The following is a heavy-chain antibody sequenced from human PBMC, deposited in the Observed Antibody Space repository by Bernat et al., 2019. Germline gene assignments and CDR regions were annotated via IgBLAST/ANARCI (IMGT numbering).Heavy chain of an antibody. CDR1: GGSFSGYY. CDR2: INHSGST. J-gene: IGHJ5*02. Sequence: QVQLQQWGAGLLKPSETLSLTCAVYGGSFSGYYWSWIRQPPGKGLEWIGEINHSGSTNYNPSLKSRVTISVDTSKNQFSLKLSSVTAADTPVYYCARPARHRRAAAEKGHWFDPWGQGTLVTVSS. D-gene: IGHD6-13*01. V-gene: IGHV4-34*01. CDR3: ARPARHRRAAAEKGHWFDP.